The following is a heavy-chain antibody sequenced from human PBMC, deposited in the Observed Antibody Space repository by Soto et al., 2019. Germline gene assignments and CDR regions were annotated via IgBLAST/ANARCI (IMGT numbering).Heavy chain of an antibody. D-gene: IGHD2-15*01. CDR3: ARAGCDGGSCYTLVGLRYGMDG. V-gene: IGHV3-30-3*01. Sequence: QVQLVESGGGVVQPGRSPRLSCAASGFTFSSYVMHLVRQAPGKGLEWVAIISYDGNNKSYADSVKGRFTISRDNSKNPLYLTMSSLRAEETAVYYCARAGCDGGSCYTLVGLRYGMDGWGQGTTVTVS. J-gene: IGHJ6*02. CDR1: GFTFSSYV. CDR2: ISYDGNNK.